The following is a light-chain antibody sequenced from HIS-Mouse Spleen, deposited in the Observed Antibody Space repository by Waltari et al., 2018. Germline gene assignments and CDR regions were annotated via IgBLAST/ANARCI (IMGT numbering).Light chain of an antibody. CDR3: QSADSSGTYRV. J-gene: IGLJ3*02. V-gene: IGLV3-25*03. CDR2: KDS. Sequence: SYELTQPPSVSVSPGQTARITCSGDALPKQYAYWYQQKPGHAPVLVIYKDSERPSGIPGRFSGSSSGTTVTLTISGVQAEDEADYYCQSADSSGTYRVFGGGTKLTVL. CDR1: ALPKQY.